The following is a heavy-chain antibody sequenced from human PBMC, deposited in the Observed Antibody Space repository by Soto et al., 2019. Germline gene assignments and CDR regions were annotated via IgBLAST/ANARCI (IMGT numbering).Heavy chain of an antibody. CDR1: GFTFSSYA. J-gene: IGHJ4*02. CDR3: AKARELVESYTDY. V-gene: IGHV3-23*01. D-gene: IGHD1-26*01. CDR2: ISGSGGST. Sequence: EVQLLESGGGLVQPGGSLRLSCAASGFTFSSYAMSWVRQAPGKGLEWVSAISGSGGSTYYADSVKGRFTIPRDNSKNTLYLQMNSLRAEDTAVYYCAKARELVESYTDYWGQGTLVTVSS.